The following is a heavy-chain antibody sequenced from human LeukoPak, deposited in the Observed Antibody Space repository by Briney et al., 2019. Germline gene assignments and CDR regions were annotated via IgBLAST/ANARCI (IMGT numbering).Heavy chain of an antibody. V-gene: IGHV1-69*06. J-gene: IGHJ4*02. D-gene: IGHD3-10*01. CDR3: AREGSCYYGSGSYCNFDY. CDR2: IIPIFGTA. CDR1: GGTSSSYA. Sequence: RWASVKVSCKASGGTSSSYAISWVRQAPGQGLEWMGGIIPIFGTANYAQKFQGRVTITADKSTSTAYMELSSLRSEDTAVYYCAREGSCYYGSGSYCNFDYWGQGTLVTVSS.